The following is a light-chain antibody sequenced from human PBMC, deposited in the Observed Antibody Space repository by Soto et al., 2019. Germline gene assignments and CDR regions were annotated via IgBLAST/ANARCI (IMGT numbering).Light chain of an antibody. Sequence: DSGMTAYLLGRSAKAGGSVSIARRSGESLLHSNGYTYLDWYLQKPGQSPQLLIYFVSQRASGVPDTFLGIGSGTDLTLKISRVEPEDVGVYYCMRALQTRTFGQGTKVDI. V-gene: IGKV2-28*01. CDR1: ESLLHSNGYTY. CDR3: MRALQTRT. CDR2: FVS. J-gene: IGKJ1*01.